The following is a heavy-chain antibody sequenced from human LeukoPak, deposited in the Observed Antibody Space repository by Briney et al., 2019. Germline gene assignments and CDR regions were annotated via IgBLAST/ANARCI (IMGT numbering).Heavy chain of an antibody. CDR3: GRKIEAPGKPLDY. CDR2: ISGSGGST. Sequence: GGSLRLSCAASGFTFSSYGMSWVRQAPGKGLEWVSAISGSGGSTYYADSVKGRFTISRDNSKNTLYLQMNSLRPEDTAVYYCGRKIEAPGKPLDYWGQGTLVTVSS. J-gene: IGHJ4*02. V-gene: IGHV3-23*01. CDR1: GFTFSSYG.